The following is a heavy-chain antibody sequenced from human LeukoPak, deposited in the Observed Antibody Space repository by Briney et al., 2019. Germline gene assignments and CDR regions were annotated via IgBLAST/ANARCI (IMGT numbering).Heavy chain of an antibody. CDR1: GYTFTSYG. CDR3: ARCLNSGSYCHFDY. J-gene: IGHJ4*02. Sequence: ASVKVSCKSSGYTFTSYGISWVRQAPGQGLEWMGWISAYNGNTNYAQKLQGRVTMTTDTSTSTAYMELRSLRSDDTAVYYCARCLNSGSYCHFDYWGQGTLVTVSS. CDR2: ISAYNGNT. V-gene: IGHV1-18*01. D-gene: IGHD1-26*01.